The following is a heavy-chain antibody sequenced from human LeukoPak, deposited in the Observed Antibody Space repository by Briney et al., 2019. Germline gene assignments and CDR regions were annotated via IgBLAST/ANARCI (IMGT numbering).Heavy chain of an antibody. Sequence: GGSLRLSCAASGFTFSSYAMSWVRQAPGKGLEWVSTISGSGGSTYYADSVKGRFTISRDNSKNTLYLQMNSLRAEDTAVYYCAKPQYYYDSSGYYSEYFQHWGQRTLVTVSS. V-gene: IGHV3-23*01. CDR3: AKPQYYYDSSGYYSEYFQH. CDR2: ISGSGGST. CDR1: GFTFSSYA. J-gene: IGHJ1*01. D-gene: IGHD3-22*01.